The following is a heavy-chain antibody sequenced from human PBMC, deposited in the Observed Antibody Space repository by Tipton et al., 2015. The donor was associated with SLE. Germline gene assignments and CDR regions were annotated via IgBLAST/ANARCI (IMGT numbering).Heavy chain of an antibody. D-gene: IGHD3-10*01. J-gene: IGHJ5*02. CDR3: ARAPTSSGWFDP. V-gene: IGHV4-59*11. Sequence: LRLSCTVSGGSISPHYWSWIRQPPGKGLEWIGYIYFGGSTTYNPSLKSRVTISVDTSKNQFSLRLTSVTAADTAVYYCARAPTSSGWFDPWGQGTLVIVSS. CDR2: IYFGGST. CDR1: GGSISPHY.